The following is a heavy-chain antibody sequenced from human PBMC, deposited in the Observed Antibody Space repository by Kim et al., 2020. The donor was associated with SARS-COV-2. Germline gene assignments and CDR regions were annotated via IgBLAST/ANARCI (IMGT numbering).Heavy chain of an antibody. CDR3: ARDRYCSSTSCRLWFYYYGMDV. J-gene: IGHJ6*02. D-gene: IGHD2-2*01. CDR2: TYYRSKWYN. CDR1: GDSVSSNSAA. V-gene: IGHV6-1*01. Sequence: SQTLSLTCAISGDSVSSNSAAWNWIRQSPSRGLEWLGRTYYRSKWYNDYAVSVKSRITINPDTSKNQFSLQLNSVTPEDTAVYYCARDRYCSSTSCRLWFYYYGMDVWGQGTTVTVSS.